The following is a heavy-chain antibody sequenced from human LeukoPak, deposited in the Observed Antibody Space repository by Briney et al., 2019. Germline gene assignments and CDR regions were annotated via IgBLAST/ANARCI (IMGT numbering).Heavy chain of an antibody. D-gene: IGHD6-19*01. CDR3: AKDISGWYGSFAFDI. J-gene: IGHJ3*02. CDR2: ISGSGGST. Sequence: PAGGSLRLSCAASGFTFSSYAMSWVRQAPGKGLEWVSAISGSGGSTYYADSVKGRFTISRDNSKNTLYLQMNSLRAEDTAVYYCAKDISGWYGSFAFDIWGQGTMVTVSS. CDR1: GFTFSSYA. V-gene: IGHV3-23*01.